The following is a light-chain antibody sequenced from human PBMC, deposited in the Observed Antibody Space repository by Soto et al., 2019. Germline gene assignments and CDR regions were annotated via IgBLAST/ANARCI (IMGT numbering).Light chain of an antibody. CDR1: QSVSSN. J-gene: IGKJ2*01. CDR2: GAS. V-gene: IGKV3-15*01. Sequence: EIVMTQSPATLSVSPGERATLSCRASQSVSSNLAWYQQKPGQAPRLLIYGASTRATGIPARFSGSGSGTEVTLTISSLQSEDFAVYYCQQYGSSPYTFGLGTKLEIK. CDR3: QQYGSSPYT.